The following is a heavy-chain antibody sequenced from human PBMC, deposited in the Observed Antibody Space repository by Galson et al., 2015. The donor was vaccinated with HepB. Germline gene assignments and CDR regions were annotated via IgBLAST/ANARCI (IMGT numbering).Heavy chain of an antibody. CDR1: GFTFSDYY. V-gene: IGHV3-11*01. CDR2: ISSSGSTI. CDR3: ARDERPKDIWFDP. J-gene: IGHJ5*02. Sequence: SLRLSCAASGFTFSDYYMSWICQAPGKGLEWVSYISSSGSTIYYADSVKGRFTISRDNAKNSLYLQMNSLRAEDTAVYYCARDERPKDIWFDPWGQGTLVTVSS.